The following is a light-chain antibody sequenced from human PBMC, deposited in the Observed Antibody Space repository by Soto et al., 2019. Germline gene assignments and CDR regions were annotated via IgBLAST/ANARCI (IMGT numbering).Light chain of an antibody. CDR1: SSDVGTYNL. J-gene: IGLJ1*01. CDR3: CSYAGSSTDV. CDR2: EDD. Sequence: QSALTQPASVSGSPGQSITISCTGTSSDVGTYNLVSWYQQRPGKAPTLIIFEDDQRPSGVYFRFSGFKSGNTAFQAIAGLETEDEADYYCCSYAGSSTDVFGTGTKVAVL. V-gene: IGLV2-23*01.